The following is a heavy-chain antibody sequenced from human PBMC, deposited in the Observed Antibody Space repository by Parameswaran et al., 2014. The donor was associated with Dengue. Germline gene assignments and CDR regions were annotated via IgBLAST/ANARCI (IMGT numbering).Heavy chain of an antibody. J-gene: IGHJ4*02. D-gene: IGHD4-17*01. V-gene: IGHV3-30*03. Sequence: GGSLRLSCAASGFTFSSYGMHWVRQAPGKGLEWVAVISYDGSNKYYADSVKGRFTISRDNSKNTLYLQMNSLRAEDTAVYYCCRYDYGIYWGQGTLVTVSS. CDR3: CRYDYGIY. CDR1: GFTFSSYG. CDR2: ISYDGSNK.